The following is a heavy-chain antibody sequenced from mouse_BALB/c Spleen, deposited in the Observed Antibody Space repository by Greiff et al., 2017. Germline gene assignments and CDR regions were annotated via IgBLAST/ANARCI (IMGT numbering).Heavy chain of an antibody. J-gene: IGHJ2*01. Sequence: VQLQQPGAELVKPGASVKLSCKASGYTFTSYWMHWVKQRPGQGLEWIGEINPSNGRTNYNEKFKSKATLTVDKSSSTAYMQLSSLTSEDSAVYYGARWARGYFDYWGQGTTLTVSS. V-gene: IGHV1S81*02. CDR1: GYTFTSYW. CDR3: ARWARGYFDY. CDR2: INPSNGRT.